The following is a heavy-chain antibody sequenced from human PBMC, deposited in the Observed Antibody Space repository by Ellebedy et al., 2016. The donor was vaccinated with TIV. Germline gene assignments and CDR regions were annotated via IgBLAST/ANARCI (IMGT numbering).Heavy chain of an antibody. D-gene: IGHD6-19*01. V-gene: IGHV3-30*03. CDR2: ISVDGRAV. CDR1: GFTFSDSV. CDR3: VRGWYSSGHCDVFAM. J-gene: IGHJ3*02. Sequence: GGSLRLSXVGFGFTFSDSVMHWVRQDPGKGLDWVAGISVDGRAVHYPDSVEGRFTISRDNAQNTVYLQMNSLRLEDTAVYYCVRGWYSSGHCDVFAMWGQGTIVTVSS.